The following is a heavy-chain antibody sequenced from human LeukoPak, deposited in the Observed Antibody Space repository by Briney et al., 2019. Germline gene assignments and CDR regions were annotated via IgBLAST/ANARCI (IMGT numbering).Heavy chain of an antibody. CDR3: AIDPEGYYGSGEYYFDY. J-gene: IGHJ4*02. V-gene: IGHV3-23*01. D-gene: IGHD3-10*01. CDR2: ISGSGGST. CDR1: GFTFRSYA. Sequence: GASLRLSCAASGFTFRSYAMSWVRQAPGKGLEWVSAISGSGGSTYYADSVKGRFTISRDNSKNTLYLQMNSLRAEDTAVYYCAIDPEGYYGSGEYYFDYWGQGTLVTVSS.